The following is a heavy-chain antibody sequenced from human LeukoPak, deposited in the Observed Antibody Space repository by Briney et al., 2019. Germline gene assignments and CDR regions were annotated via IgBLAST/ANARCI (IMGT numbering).Heavy chain of an antibody. D-gene: IGHD2-21*01. CDR1: GFTFTNYV. CDR2: ISDDGGST. J-gene: IGHJ4*02. Sequence: QSGGSLRLSCAASGFTFTNYVMSWVRQPPGKGLEWVSAISDDGGSTYYADSVKGRFTISRDNSKNTLDLQMNSLRGDDTAIYYCVHIAFWLAPHDYWGQGTLVTVSS. V-gene: IGHV3-23*01. CDR3: VHIAFWLAPHDY.